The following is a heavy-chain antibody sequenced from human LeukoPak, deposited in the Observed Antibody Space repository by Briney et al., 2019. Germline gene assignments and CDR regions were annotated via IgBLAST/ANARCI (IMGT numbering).Heavy chain of an antibody. J-gene: IGHJ3*02. Sequence: PGGSLRLSCAASGFTFNIYAMSWVRQTPGKGLEWVSATTGNGDTTYYADSVRGRFTISRDNSKNMLFLHMNSLRAEDTAIYYCAIHQGGRFPLDIWGQGTMVTASS. V-gene: IGHV3-23*01. CDR3: AIHQGGRFPLDI. D-gene: IGHD1-26*01. CDR2: TTGNGDTT. CDR1: GFTFNIYA.